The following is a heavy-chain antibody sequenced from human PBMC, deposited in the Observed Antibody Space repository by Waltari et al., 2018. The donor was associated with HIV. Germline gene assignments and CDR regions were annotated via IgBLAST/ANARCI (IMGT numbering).Heavy chain of an antibody. D-gene: IGHD3-22*01. CDR3: ARGRYYDSSGYYYYYFDY. CDR2: IYHSGST. J-gene: IGHJ4*02. Sequence: QLQLQESGSGLVKPSQTLSLTCAVSGGSISSGGYSWSWIRQPPGKGLEWIGYIYHSGSTYYNPSLKSRVTISVDRSKNQFSLKLSSVTAADTAVYYCARGRYYDSSGYYYYYFDYCGQGTLVTVSS. V-gene: IGHV4-30-2*01. CDR1: GGSISSGGYS.